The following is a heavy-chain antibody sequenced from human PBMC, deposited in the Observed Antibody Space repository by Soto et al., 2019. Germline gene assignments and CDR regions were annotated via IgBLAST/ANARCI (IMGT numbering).Heavy chain of an antibody. D-gene: IGHD4-4*01. CDR1: GGSISSSRYY. Sequence: XGSLSLACTVCGGSISSSRYYWGWIRQPPGKGLEWIGSIYYSGSTYYNPSLKSRVTISVDTSKNQFSLKLSSVTAADTAVYYCARKERSLQGLYYFDYCGQRTLVTVSS. J-gene: IGHJ4*02. V-gene: IGHV4-39*01. CDR2: IYYSGST. CDR3: ARKERSLQGLYYFDY.